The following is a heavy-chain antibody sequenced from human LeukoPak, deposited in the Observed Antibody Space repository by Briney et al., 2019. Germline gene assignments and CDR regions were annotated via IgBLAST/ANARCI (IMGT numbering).Heavy chain of an antibody. Sequence: PGGSLRLSCAASGFRFSNYGMHWVRQAPGKGLEWVAALLYDGNTKHYADSVRGRFTISRDISKNTFYLQMNSLTAEDTAVYYCARDHRPEIQYYYMDVWGKGITVSVSS. J-gene: IGHJ6*03. V-gene: IGHV3-33*01. CDR2: LLYDGNTK. CDR1: GFRFSNYG. D-gene: IGHD1-14*01. CDR3: ARDHRPEIQYYYMDV.